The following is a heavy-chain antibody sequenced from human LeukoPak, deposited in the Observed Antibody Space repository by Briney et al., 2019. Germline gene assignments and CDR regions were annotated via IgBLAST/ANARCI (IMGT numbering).Heavy chain of an antibody. CDR3: AKEGADIVVVPAAENWFDP. D-gene: IGHD2-2*01. J-gene: IGHJ5*02. CDR1: GYTFSSHA. V-gene: IGHV3-23*01. CDR2: ISGSGGRT. Sequence: GGSLRLSCAASGYTFSSHAMSWVRQAPRKGREWVSDISGSGGRTYYADSVKCGFAISRDNSKNTLYLQMNSLRAEDTAVYYCAKEGADIVVVPAAENWFDPWGQGTLVTVSS.